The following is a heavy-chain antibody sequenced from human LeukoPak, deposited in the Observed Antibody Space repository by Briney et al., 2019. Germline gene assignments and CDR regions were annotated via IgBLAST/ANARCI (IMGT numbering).Heavy chain of an antibody. D-gene: IGHD1-26*01. CDR2: IYYSGST. J-gene: IGHJ4*02. V-gene: IGHV4-39*01. Sequence: SETLSLTCTVSGGSISSSSYYWGWIRQPPGKGLAWIGSIYYSGSTYYNPSLKSRVTISVDTSKNQFSLKLSSVTAADTAVYYCARCYGSGSFYYFDYWGQGTLLTVSS. CDR3: ARCYGSGSFYYFDY. CDR1: GGSISSSSYY.